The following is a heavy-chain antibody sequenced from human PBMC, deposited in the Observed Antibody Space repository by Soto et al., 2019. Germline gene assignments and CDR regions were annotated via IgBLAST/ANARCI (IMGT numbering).Heavy chain of an antibody. V-gene: IGHV4-39*01. Sequence: ETLSLTCTVSGDSMTSSSYYWGWIRQPPGKGLEWIGSIYYSERTSYNSGSTYYSPSLKSRVTISGDTSKSQFSLKLSSVTAADTAVYYCARHTRNQFNPWGQGTLVTVSS. J-gene: IGHJ5*02. CDR3: ARHTRNQFNP. CDR2: IYYSERTSYNSGST. CDR1: GDSMTSSSYY.